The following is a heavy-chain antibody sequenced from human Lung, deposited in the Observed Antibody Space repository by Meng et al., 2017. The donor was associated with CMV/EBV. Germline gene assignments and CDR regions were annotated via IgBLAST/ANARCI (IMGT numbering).Heavy chain of an antibody. CDR2: ISWNSGSI. CDR3: AKDLNTYSTAVDD. V-gene: IGHV3-9*01. D-gene: IGHD6-13*01. J-gene: IGHJ4*02. CDR1: GFTFDDYA. Sequence: GGSLRLSCAASGFTFDDYAMHWVRQAPGKGLEWVSGISWNSGSIGYADSVKGRFTISRDNAKNSLYLQMNSLGVEDTAFYYCAKDLNTYSTAVDDWGQGPLVTVSS.